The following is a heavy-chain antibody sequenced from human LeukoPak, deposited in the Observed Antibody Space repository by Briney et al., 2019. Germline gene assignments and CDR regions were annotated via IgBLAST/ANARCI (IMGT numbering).Heavy chain of an antibody. CDR3: ARYPKGYYDVTGYFDL. D-gene: IGHD3-22*01. Sequence: GEALKISWKGSGYSFTTYWIGWVRQMPGKGLECLGVIYPGDSDTRYSPSFQGQVTISADKSLSTAYLQWSSLKASDTAIYHCARYPKGYYDVTGYFDLWGQGTLVTVSS. CDR1: GYSFTTYW. CDR2: IYPGDSDT. V-gene: IGHV5-51*01. J-gene: IGHJ4*02.